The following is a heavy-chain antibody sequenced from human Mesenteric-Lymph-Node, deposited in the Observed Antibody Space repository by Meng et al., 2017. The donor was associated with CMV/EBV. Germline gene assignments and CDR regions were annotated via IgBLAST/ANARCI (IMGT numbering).Heavy chain of an antibody. D-gene: IGHD1-14*01. V-gene: IGHV4-59*01. CDR3: ARDWQGGAEPYGMDV. CDR2: IYYSGST. Sequence: GSLRLSCTVSGGSISTYYWSWIRQPPGKGLEWIGYIYYSGSTNYNPSLKSRVTISVDTSKSQVSLRLSSVTAADTAVYYCARDWQGGAEPYGMDVWGQGTTVTVSS. J-gene: IGHJ6*02. CDR1: GGSISTYY.